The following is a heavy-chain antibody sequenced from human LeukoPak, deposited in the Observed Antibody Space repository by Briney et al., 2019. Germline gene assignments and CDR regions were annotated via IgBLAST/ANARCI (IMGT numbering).Heavy chain of an antibody. CDR1: GGSISSGSYY. CDR2: IYTSGST. Sequence: PSETLSLTCTVSGGSISSGSYYWRWIRQPAGKGLEWIGRIYTSGSTNYNPSLKSRVTISVDTSKNQFSLKLSSVTAADTAVYYRARVGHYYDSSRVDYWGQGTLVTVSS. CDR3: ARVGHYYDSSRVDY. D-gene: IGHD3-22*01. V-gene: IGHV4-61*02. J-gene: IGHJ4*02.